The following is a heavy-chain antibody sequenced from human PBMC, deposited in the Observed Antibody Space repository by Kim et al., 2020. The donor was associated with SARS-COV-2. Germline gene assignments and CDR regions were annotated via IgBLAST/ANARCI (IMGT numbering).Heavy chain of an antibody. CDR3: ARDQYCSSTSCYAVGDWYYYGMDV. CDR1: GYTFTSYG. J-gene: IGHJ6*02. V-gene: IGHV1-18*04. CDR2: ISAYNGNT. Sequence: ASVKVSCKASGYTFTSYGISWVRQAPGQGLEWMGWISAYNGNTNYAQKLQGRVTMTTDTSTSTAYMELRSLRSDDTAVYYCARDQYCSSTSCYAVGDWYYYGMDVWGQGTTVTVSS. D-gene: IGHD2-2*01.